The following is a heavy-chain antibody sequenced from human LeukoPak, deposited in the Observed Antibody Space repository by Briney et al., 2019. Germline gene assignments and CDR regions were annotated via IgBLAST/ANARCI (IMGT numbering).Heavy chain of an antibody. CDR1: GGSISSSSYY. CDR3: ARLGCHAISSTSCYYLFDY. D-gene: IGHD2-2*01. V-gene: IGHV4-39*01. Sequence: PSETLSLTCTVSGGSISSSSYYWGWIRQPPGKGLEWIGSIYYSVSTYYNPSLKSRVTISVDTSKNQFSLKLSSVTAADTTVYYCARLGCHAISSTSCYYLFDYWGQGTLVTVSS. CDR2: IYYSVST. J-gene: IGHJ4*02.